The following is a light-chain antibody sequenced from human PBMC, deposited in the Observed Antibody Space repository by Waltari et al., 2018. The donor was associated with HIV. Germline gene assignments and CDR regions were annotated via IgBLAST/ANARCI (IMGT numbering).Light chain of an antibody. V-gene: IGKV4-1*01. J-gene: IGKJ1*01. CDR3: QQYYGSPRT. Sequence: IVITHSPAPLAVPLGERATVNCNPSQSILYNFNNRTCLAWYQQKPGQPPKLLIYWASTRASGVPDRFSGSGSAADFTLTISDLQAEDVAVYYCQQYYGSPRTFGQGTRLEIK. CDR2: WAS. CDR1: QSILYNFNNRTC.